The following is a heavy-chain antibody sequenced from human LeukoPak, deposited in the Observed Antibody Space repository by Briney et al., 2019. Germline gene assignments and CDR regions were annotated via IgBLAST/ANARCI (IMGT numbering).Heavy chain of an antibody. J-gene: IGHJ3*02. V-gene: IGHV3-66*01. Sequence: GGSLRLSCAASGFTVSSNYMSWVRQAPGKGLEWVSVIYSGGSTYYADSVKGRFTISRDNSKNTLYLQMNSLRAEDTAVYYCARELSKSGYSYDAFDIWGQGTMVTVSS. CDR2: IYSGGST. CDR1: GFTVSSNY. D-gene: IGHD3-3*01. CDR3: ARELSKSGYSYDAFDI.